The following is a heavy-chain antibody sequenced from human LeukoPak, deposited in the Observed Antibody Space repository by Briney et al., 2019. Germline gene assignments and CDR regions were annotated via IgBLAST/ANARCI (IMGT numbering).Heavy chain of an antibody. Sequence: SETLSLTCAVYGGSFSGYYWSWIRQPAGKGLEWIGRIYTSGSTNYNPSLKSRVTISVDTSKNQFSLKLSSVTAADTAVYYCARATAMGYFDYWGQGTLVTVSS. CDR3: ARATAMGYFDY. CDR2: IYTSGST. D-gene: IGHD5-18*01. CDR1: GGSFSGYY. J-gene: IGHJ4*02. V-gene: IGHV4-59*10.